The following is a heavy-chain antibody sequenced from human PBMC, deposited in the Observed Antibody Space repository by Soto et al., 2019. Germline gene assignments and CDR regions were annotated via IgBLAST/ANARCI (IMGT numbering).Heavy chain of an antibody. Sequence: PGGSLRLSCAASGFTFSSYGMHWVRQAPGKGLEWVAVISYDGSNKYYADSVKGRFTISRDNSKNTLYLQMNSLRAEDTAVYYCAKTRRNPGYSSGWYQKDYYGMDVWGQGTTVTVSS. CDR2: ISYDGSNK. D-gene: IGHD6-19*01. V-gene: IGHV3-30*18. CDR1: GFTFSSYG. CDR3: AKTRRNPGYSSGWYQKDYYGMDV. J-gene: IGHJ6*02.